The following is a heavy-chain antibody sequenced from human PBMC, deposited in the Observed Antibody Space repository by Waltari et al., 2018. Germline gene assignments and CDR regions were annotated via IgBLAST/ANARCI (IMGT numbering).Heavy chain of an antibody. J-gene: IGHJ4*02. Sequence: QVQLQESGPGVVKPSQYLSLTCAVSGCSIRSRCYSRSWIPQPAGKGMEWIGYSYTSGSTNDNPSPKSRVTISLDTSKNQFSLKLSSVTAADTAVYYCARHPGHYYDSSGYLGWGQGTLVTVSS. V-gene: IGHV4-61*09. D-gene: IGHD3-22*01. CDR1: GCSIRSRCYS. CDR2: SYTSGST. CDR3: ARHPGHYYDSSGYLG.